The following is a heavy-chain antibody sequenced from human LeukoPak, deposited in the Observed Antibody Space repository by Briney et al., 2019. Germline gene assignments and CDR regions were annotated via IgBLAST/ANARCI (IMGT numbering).Heavy chain of an antibody. J-gene: IGHJ4*02. D-gene: IGHD3-10*01. CDR1: GFTFSSYG. CDR2: IRYDGSNK. Sequence: GGSLRLSCAASGFTFSSYGMHWVRQAPGKGLEWVSFIRYDGSNKYYADSVKGRFTISRDNSKSTLYLEMISLRAEDTAVYYCAKDQYRYGSGSYSDYWGQGTLVTVSS. CDR3: AKDQYRYGSGSYSDY. V-gene: IGHV3-30*02.